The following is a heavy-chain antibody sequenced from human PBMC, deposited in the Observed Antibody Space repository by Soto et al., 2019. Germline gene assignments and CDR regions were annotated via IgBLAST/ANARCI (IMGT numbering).Heavy chain of an antibody. Sequence: SETLSLTCAVYGGSFSGYYWSWIRQPPGKGLEWIGEINHSGSTNYNPSLKSRVTISVDTSKNQFSLKLSSVTAADTAVYYCARGGHCSSTSCYSGYYYYGMDVWGQGTTVTVSS. CDR3: ARGGHCSSTSCYSGYYYYGMDV. V-gene: IGHV4-34*01. D-gene: IGHD2-2*01. CDR1: GGSFSGYY. J-gene: IGHJ6*02. CDR2: INHSGST.